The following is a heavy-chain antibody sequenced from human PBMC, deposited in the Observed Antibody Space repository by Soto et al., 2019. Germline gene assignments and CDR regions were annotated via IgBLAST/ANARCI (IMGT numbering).Heavy chain of an antibody. V-gene: IGHV1-46*03. CDR2: INPSGGST. CDR3: ATRYDFWSGPGNYYYYYMDV. Sequence: ASVKVSCKASGYTFTSYYMHWVRQAPGQGLEWMGIINPSGGSTSYAQKFQGRVTMTRDTSTSTVYMELSSLRSEDTAVCYCATRYDFWSGPGNYYYYYMDVWGKGTTVTVSS. J-gene: IGHJ6*03. CDR1: GYTFTSYY. D-gene: IGHD3-3*01.